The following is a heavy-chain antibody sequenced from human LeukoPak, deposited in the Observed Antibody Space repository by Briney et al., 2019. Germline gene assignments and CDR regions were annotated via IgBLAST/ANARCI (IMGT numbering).Heavy chain of an antibody. CDR2: MNPNSGNT. Sequence: ASVKVSCKASGYTFTSYDINWVRQATGQGLEWMGWMNPNSGNTGYAQKFQGRVTMTRNTSISTAYMELSSLRSEDTAVYYCARVVPAAAAFDYWGQGTLVTVSS. V-gene: IGHV1-8*01. J-gene: IGHJ4*02. D-gene: IGHD6-13*01. CDR1: GYTFTSYD. CDR3: ARVVPAAAAFDY.